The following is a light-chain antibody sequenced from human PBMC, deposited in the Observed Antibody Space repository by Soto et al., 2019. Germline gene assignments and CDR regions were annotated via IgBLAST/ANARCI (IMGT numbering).Light chain of an antibody. J-gene: IGKJ1*01. V-gene: IGKV1-5*03. CDR2: KAS. CDR3: QQYNSPCT. CDR1: QSISSW. Sequence: DIQMTQSPSTLSASVGDRVTITCRASQSISSWLAWYQQKPGKAPKLLIYKASSLESGVPSRFSGSGSGTEFTLTISSLQPDDFATYYSQQYNSPCTFGQGTKVEIK.